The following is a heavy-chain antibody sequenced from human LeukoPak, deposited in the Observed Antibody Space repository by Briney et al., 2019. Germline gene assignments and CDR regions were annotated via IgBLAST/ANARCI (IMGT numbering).Heavy chain of an antibody. J-gene: IGHJ4*02. V-gene: IGHV4-61*02. CDR1: GGSISSGSYY. CDR2: IYTSGST. CDR3: ARELGRGWYLDY. D-gene: IGHD6-19*01. Sequence: PSETLSLTCTASGGSISSGSYYWSWIRQPAGKGLEWIGRIYTSGSTNYNPSLKSRVTISVDTSKNQFSLKLSSVTAADTAVYYCARELGRGWYLDYWGQGTLVTVSS.